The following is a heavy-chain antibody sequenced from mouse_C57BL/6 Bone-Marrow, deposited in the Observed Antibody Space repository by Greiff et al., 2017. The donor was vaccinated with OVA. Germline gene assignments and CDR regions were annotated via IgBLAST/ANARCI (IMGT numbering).Heavy chain of an antibody. CDR3: ARPGDYDGDWFAY. CDR1: GYTFTTYP. V-gene: IGHV1-47*01. Sequence: VQLQQSGAELVKPGASVKMSCKASGYTFTTYPIEWMKQNHGKSLEWIGNFHPYNDDTKYNEKFKGKATLTVEKSSSTVYLELSRLTSNDSAVYYCARPGDYDGDWFAYWGQGTLVTVSA. D-gene: IGHD2-4*01. J-gene: IGHJ3*01. CDR2: FHPYNDDT.